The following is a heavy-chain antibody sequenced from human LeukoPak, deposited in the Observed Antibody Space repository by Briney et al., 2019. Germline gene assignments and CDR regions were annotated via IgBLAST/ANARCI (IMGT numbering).Heavy chain of an antibody. CDR1: GGTFSSYA. CDR3: ASPNSGYSYGDDAFDI. D-gene: IGHD5-18*01. V-gene: IGHV1-69*13. J-gene: IGHJ3*02. Sequence: SVKVSCKASGGTFSSYAISWVRQAPGQGLGWMGGIIPIFATANFAQKFQGRVTITADESTSTAYMELSSLRSEDTAVYYCASPNSGYSYGDDAFDIWGQGTMVTVSS. CDR2: IIPIFATA.